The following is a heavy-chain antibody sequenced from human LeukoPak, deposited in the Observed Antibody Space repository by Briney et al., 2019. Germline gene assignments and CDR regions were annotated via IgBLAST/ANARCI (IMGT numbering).Heavy chain of an antibody. CDR3: ARDDFVDIAMVRLYH. CDR2: IYHSGST. V-gene: IGHV4-4*02. D-gene: IGHD5-18*01. CDR1: GGSISSTNL. Sequence: KPSGTLSLICAVSGGSISSTNLWNWVRQPPGKGLEWIGEIYHSGSTNYNPSLKSRVSISIDKSKNQFSLKLSSVTAADTAIYYCARDDFVDIAMVRLYHWGQGTLVTVSS. J-gene: IGHJ5*02.